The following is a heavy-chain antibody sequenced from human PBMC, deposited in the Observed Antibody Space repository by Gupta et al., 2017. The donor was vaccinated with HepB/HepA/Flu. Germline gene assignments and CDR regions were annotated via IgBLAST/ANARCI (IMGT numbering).Heavy chain of an antibody. D-gene: IGHD3-22*01. CDR1: GFTFSRHR. CDR3: ASSEFPHGIPSSGYYYGY. Sequence: EVQLVESGGGLVKPGGSLRLSCAASGFTFSRHRMNWVRQAPGKGLEWVSSISSSSSYIYYADSGKGRFTISRDNAKNSLYLQMNSLRAEDTAVYYCASSEFPHGIPSSGYYYGYWGQGTLVTVSS. V-gene: IGHV3-21*01. J-gene: IGHJ4*02. CDR2: ISSSSSYI.